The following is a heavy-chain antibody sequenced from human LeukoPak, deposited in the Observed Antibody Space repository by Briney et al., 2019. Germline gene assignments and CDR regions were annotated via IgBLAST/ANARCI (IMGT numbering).Heavy chain of an antibody. J-gene: IGHJ4*02. V-gene: IGHV3-21*01. CDR2: ITSSSTYT. Sequence: PGGTLRLSCAASGFTFSSYGMNWVRQAPGKGLEWVSSITSSSTYTYYADSVKGRFTISRDNSKNTLYLQMNSLRAEDTAVYYCAKGTIWSVATHPFDYWGQGTLVTVSS. D-gene: IGHD5-12*01. CDR1: GFTFSSYG. CDR3: AKGTIWSVATHPFDY.